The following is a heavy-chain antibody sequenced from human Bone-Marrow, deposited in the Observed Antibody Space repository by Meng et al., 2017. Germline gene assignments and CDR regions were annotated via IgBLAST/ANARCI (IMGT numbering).Heavy chain of an antibody. CDR1: GGSFSDYS. Sequence: QVRLPRWAPGLLQPSDTLPLTCVVSGGSFSDYSWGLIRHPPGKGLERIWESNHSGSTNYNPSLEGRATISVDTSQNNLSLRLSSVTAADSAVYYCARGPTTMAHDFDYWGQGTLVTVSS. D-gene: IGHD4-11*01. CDR3: ARGPTTMAHDFDY. CDR2: SNHSGST. J-gene: IGHJ4*02. V-gene: IGHV4-34*01.